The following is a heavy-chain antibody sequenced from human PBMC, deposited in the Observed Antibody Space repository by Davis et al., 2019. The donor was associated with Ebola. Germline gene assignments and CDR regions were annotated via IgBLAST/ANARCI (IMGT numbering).Heavy chain of an antibody. CDR1: GYTLTSYG. Sequence: ASVKVSCKASGYTLTSYGICWVRQAPGQGLEWMGWISAYNGNTNYAQKLQGRVTMTTDTSTSTAYMELRSLRSDDTAVYYCARRNVVVPAARRGDWFDPWGQGTLVTVSS. CDR3: ARRNVVVPAARRGDWFDP. CDR2: ISAYNGNT. V-gene: IGHV1-18*01. J-gene: IGHJ5*02. D-gene: IGHD2-2*01.